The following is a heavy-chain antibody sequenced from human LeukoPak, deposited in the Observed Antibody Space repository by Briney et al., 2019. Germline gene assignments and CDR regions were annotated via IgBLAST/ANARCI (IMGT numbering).Heavy chain of an antibody. J-gene: IGHJ4*02. CDR3: ARGPHYYDTSGDFYVDY. V-gene: IGHV3-7*03. CDR2: IKQDGSEK. D-gene: IGHD3-22*01. Sequence: GGSLRLSCAASGFTFSSYWMNWVRQAPGKGLEWVANIKQDGSEKYYVDSVRGRFTISRDNSKKTVYLQVNSLRTEDTALYYCARGPHYYDTSGDFYVDYWGQGTLVIASS. CDR1: GFTFSSYW.